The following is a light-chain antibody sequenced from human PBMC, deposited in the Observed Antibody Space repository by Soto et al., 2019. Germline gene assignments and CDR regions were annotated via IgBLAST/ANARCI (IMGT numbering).Light chain of an antibody. J-gene: IGKJ1*01. CDR2: AAS. V-gene: IGKV3-20*01. CDR3: QQYGSSPPWT. CDR1: QSIANY. Sequence: VLTQSPGTLSLSPGERATLFCRASQSIANYLGWYQQKPGQPPRLLIYAASNRATGIPDRFSGSGSGTDFTLTISRLEPEDFAMYYCQQYGSSPPWTLGQGTKVDIK.